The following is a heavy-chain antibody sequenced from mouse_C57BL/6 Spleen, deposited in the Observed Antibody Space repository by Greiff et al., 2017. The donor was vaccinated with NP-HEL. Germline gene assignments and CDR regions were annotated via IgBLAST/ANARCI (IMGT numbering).Heavy chain of an antibody. CDR2: IDPSDSET. Sequence: VQLQQPGAELVRPGSSVKLSCKASGYTFTSYWMHWVKQRPIQGLEWIGNIDPSDSETHYNQKFKDKATLTVDKSSSTAYMQLSSLTSEDSAVYYCARLGPYWYFDVWGTGTTVTVSS. J-gene: IGHJ1*03. CDR3: ARLGPYWYFDV. D-gene: IGHD4-1*01. V-gene: IGHV1-52*01. CDR1: GYTFTSYW.